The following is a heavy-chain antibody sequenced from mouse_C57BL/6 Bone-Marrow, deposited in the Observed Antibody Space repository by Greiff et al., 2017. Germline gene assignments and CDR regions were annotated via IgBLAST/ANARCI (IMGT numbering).Heavy chain of an antibody. D-gene: IGHD2-4*01. CDR1: GYPLTSYG. CDR2: IYPGSGNT. CDR3: ARWGDYAFFDY. Sequence: QVQLQQSGAELARPGASVNLSCTASGYPLTSYGLSWVRQRPGQGLEWLGEIYPGSGNTSYNEKFKGKATLTADKSSSTAYMELRSLTSEDSAVYFCARWGDYAFFDYWGQGTTLTVSS. V-gene: IGHV1-81*01. J-gene: IGHJ2*01.